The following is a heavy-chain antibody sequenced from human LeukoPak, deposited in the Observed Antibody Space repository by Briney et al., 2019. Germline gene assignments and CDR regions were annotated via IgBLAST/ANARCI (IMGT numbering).Heavy chain of an antibody. Sequence: GGSLRLSCAASGFDLSSYWMHWVRQSPGKGLVWISTFDAEDSITRYADSVKGRFTISRDNAKNSLYLQMNSLRAEDTAVYYCARGGFIAARPHDNWFDPWGQGTLVTVSS. D-gene: IGHD6-6*01. V-gene: IGHV3-74*01. CDR2: FDAEDSIT. CDR1: GFDLSSYW. J-gene: IGHJ5*02. CDR3: ARGGFIAARPHDNWFDP.